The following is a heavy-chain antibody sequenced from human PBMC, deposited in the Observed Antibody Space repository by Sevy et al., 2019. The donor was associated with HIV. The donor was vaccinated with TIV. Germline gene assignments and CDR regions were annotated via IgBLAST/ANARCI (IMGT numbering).Heavy chain of an antibody. CDR3: AQEVFGRFDS. CDR1: GFTFSADW. D-gene: IGHD3-16*01. Sequence: GGSLRLSCAASGFTFSADWMNWVRQAPGKGLEWVANIKSGGSDKHYVDSVEGRFTISRDNAKNSLYLQMNSLRVEDTAVYYCAQEVFGRFDSWGQGTLVTVSS. CDR2: IKSGGSDK. J-gene: IGHJ4*02. V-gene: IGHV3-7*01.